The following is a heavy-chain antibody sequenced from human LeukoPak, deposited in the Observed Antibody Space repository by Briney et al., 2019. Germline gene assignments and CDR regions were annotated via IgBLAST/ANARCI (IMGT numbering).Heavy chain of an antibody. V-gene: IGHV3-30*04. J-gene: IGHJ4*02. CDR2: ISYDGSNK. D-gene: IGHD2-15*01. CDR1: GFTFSSYA. CDR3: AKAPVTTCSGAYCYPFDY. Sequence: GGSLRLSCAASGFTFSSYAMHWVRQAPGKGLEWVAVISYDGSNKYYADSVKGRFTISRDSSKNTLYLQMNSLRAGDAAVYYCAKAPVTTCSGAYCYPFDYWSQGTLVTVSS.